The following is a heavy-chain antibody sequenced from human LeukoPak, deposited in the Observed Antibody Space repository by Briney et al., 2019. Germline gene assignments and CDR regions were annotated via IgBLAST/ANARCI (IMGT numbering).Heavy chain of an antibody. Sequence: VKISCKVSGYTFTDYYMHWVQQAPGKGLEWMGLVDPEDGETIYAEKFQGRVTITADTSTGTAYMELSSLRSEDMAVYCCATGDYYDSSGYSSDLDYWGQGTLVTVSS. CDR1: GYTFTDYY. CDR3: ATGDYYDSSGYSSDLDY. CDR2: VDPEDGET. J-gene: IGHJ4*02. V-gene: IGHV1-69-2*01. D-gene: IGHD3-22*01.